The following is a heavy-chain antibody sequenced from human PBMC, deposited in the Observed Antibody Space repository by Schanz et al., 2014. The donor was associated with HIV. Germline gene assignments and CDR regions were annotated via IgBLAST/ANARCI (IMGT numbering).Heavy chain of an antibody. CDR1: GGTFRTYA. V-gene: IGHV1-69*01. J-gene: IGHJ6*02. CDR3: TRAYCGADCSRFYYYGTDV. Sequence: QVQLVQSGAEVKKPGSSVKVSCKTLGGTFRTYAVSWVRQAPGQGLEWMGGIVPIFGTTNYAQRFQGRVSITADESTSTAYMELSGLRSEDTAVYYCTRAYCGADCSRFYYYGTDVWGHGTTVTVSS. CDR2: IVPIFGTT. D-gene: IGHD2-21*02.